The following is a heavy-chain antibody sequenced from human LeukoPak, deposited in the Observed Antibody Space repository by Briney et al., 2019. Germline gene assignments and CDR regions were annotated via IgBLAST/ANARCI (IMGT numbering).Heavy chain of an antibody. CDR3: AAGMDV. Sequence: GRSLRLSCAASGLTFSSYAMHWVRQAPGKGLEWVAVISYDGSNKYYADSVKGRFTISRHESKNKLYLQMNSMRAENTAVYYCAAGMDVWGQGTTVTVSS. CDR2: ISYDGSNK. V-gene: IGHV3-30*04. J-gene: IGHJ6*02. CDR1: GLTFSSYA.